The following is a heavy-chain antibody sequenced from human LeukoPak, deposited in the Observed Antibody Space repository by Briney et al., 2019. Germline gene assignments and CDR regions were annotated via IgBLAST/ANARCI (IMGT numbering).Heavy chain of an antibody. CDR1: GGSFSGYY. CDR2: INHSGST. J-gene: IGHJ4*02. D-gene: IGHD3-3*01. CDR3: ARGVWSGYYSVPARVYFDY. Sequence: SETLSLTCAVYGGSFSGYYWSWIRQPPGKGLEWIGEINHSGSTNYNPSLKSRVTISVDTSKNQFSLKLSSVTAADTAVYYCARGVWSGYYSVPARVYFDYWGQGTLVTVSS. V-gene: IGHV4-34*01.